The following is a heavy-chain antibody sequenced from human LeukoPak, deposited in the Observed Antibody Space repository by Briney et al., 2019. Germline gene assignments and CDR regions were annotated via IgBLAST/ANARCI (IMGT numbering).Heavy chain of an antibody. V-gene: IGHV3-53*01. D-gene: IGHD4-17*01. J-gene: IGHJ3*02. CDR2: IYSGGST. CDR1: GFTVSSNY. CDR3: ARVYGDKIDAFDI. Sequence: GGSLRLSCAASGFTVSSNYMSWVRQAPGKGLEWVSVIYSGGSTYYADSVKGRFTISRDNSKNTLYLQMNSLRAEDTAVYYCARVYGDKIDAFDIWGQGTMVTVSS.